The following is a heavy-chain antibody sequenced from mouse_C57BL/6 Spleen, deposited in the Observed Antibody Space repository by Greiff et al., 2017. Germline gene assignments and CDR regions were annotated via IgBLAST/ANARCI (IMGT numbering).Heavy chain of an antibody. CDR3: ARDDAMDY. V-gene: IGHV1-76*01. CDR2: IYPGSGNT. Sequence: VQLQQSGAELVRPGASVKLSCTASGYTFTDYYINWVKQRPGQGLEWIVRIYPGSGNTYYNEKFKGKATLTAEKSSSTADMQLSSLTSEDSAVYFCARDDAMDYWGQGTSVTVSS. CDR1: GYTFTDYY. J-gene: IGHJ4*01.